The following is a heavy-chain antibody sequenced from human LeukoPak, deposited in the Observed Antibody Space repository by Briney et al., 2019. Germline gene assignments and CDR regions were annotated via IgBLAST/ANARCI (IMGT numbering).Heavy chain of an antibody. CDR3: ARRGGIHLEYFDY. Sequence: PGGSLRLSCAASGFTFSTYWMHWVRQAPGTGLVWVSLINSDGSSTNYADSVKGRFTISRDNSKNTLYLQMNSLRAEDTAVYYCARRGGIHLEYFDYWGQGTLVTVSS. V-gene: IGHV3-74*01. CDR2: INSDGSST. CDR1: GFTFSTYW. J-gene: IGHJ4*02. D-gene: IGHD3-3*01.